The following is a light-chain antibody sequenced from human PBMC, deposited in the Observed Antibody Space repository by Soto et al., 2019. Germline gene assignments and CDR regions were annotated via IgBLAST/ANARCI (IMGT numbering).Light chain of an antibody. J-gene: IGKJ1*01. Sequence: DIQMTQSPSTLSASVGDRVTITCRASQSTSTWLAWYQQRPGKTPKLLISEASKLESGVPSRFSGSGSGTEFTLTISSLQPDDFAPYYCQQYITYHYAFGQGTKVEIK. CDR3: QQYITYHYA. V-gene: IGKV1-5*03. CDR2: EAS. CDR1: QSTSTW.